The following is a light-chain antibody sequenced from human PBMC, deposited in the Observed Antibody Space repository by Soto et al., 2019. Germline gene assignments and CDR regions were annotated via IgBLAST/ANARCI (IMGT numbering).Light chain of an antibody. V-gene: IGKV3-20*01. J-gene: IGKJ5*01. Sequence: EIVLTQSPAALSLSPGERGSRSCSASQSVSSYYLAWYQQKPGQAPRLLIYAASSRATGIPDRFSGGGSGTDFTLTISRLETEDFAVFYCQQYGTSEIIFGQGTRLE. CDR1: QSVSSYY. CDR2: AAS. CDR3: QQYGTSEII.